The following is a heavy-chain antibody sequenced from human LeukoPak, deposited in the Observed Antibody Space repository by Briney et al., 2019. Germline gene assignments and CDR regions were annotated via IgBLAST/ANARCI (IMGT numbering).Heavy chain of an antibody. V-gene: IGHV3-48*02. J-gene: IGHJ4*02. CDR1: GFTFSAYH. D-gene: IGHD1-7*01. CDR3: AKGSTPEGELRHDN. CDR2: ISTTGTTI. Sequence: GGSLRLSCAASGFTFSAYHINWVRQAPGKGLEWISYISTTGTTIHYADSVKGRFAISRDNAKSSLYLQMNSLRDEDTAVYYCAKGSTPEGELRHDNWGQGTLVAVSS.